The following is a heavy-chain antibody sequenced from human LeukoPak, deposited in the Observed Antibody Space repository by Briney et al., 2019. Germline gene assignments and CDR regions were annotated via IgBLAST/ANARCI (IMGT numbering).Heavy chain of an antibody. J-gene: IGHJ4*02. D-gene: IGHD4-17*01. CDR1: GFTFSNTW. CDR2: IKSKIDGGTA. Sequence: GGSLRLSCAASGFTFSNTWMSWVRQAPGKGPEWVGRIKSKIDGGTADHAAPVKGRFTISRDDSKNTLYMQMNSLKTEDTAVYYCTTEMGRQNDYGDYIGYFDYWGQGSLVTVSS. CDR3: TTEMGRQNDYGDYIGYFDY. V-gene: IGHV3-15*01.